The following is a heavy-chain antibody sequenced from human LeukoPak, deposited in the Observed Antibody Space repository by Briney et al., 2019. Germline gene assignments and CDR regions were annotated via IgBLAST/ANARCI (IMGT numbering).Heavy chain of an antibody. J-gene: IGHJ4*02. CDR1: GFTFSSYG. Sequence: PGGSLRLSCAASGFTFSSYGMHWVSQAPGKGLEWVAFIRYDGSNKYYADSVKGRFTISRDNSKNTLYVQMNILRAEDTAVYYCAKDRGWFGGSLANFDYWGQGTLVTVSS. V-gene: IGHV3-30*02. CDR3: AKDRGWFGGSLANFDY. CDR2: IRYDGSNK. D-gene: IGHD3-10*01.